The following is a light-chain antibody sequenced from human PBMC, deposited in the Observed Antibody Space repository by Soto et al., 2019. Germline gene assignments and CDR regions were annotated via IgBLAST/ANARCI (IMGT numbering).Light chain of an antibody. Sequence: QSALTQPASVSGSPGQAITISCTGTSSDIGLFDYVSWYQQHPGKTPKLIIYDVHDRPSGISDRFSGSKSGNTASLTISGLQAGDEGDYYCRSYTASSTFVFGGGTKLTVL. V-gene: IGLV2-14*01. CDR1: SSDIGLFDY. CDR3: RSYTASSTFV. J-gene: IGLJ2*01. CDR2: DVH.